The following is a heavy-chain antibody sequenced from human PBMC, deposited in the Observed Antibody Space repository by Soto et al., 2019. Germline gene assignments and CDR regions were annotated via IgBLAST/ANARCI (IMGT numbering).Heavy chain of an antibody. V-gene: IGHV3-30*18. CDR3: AKEKGSWVYGMDV. CDR2: ISYDGSNK. D-gene: IGHD6-13*01. CDR1: GFIFNSYG. Sequence: QVQLVESGGGVVQPGRSLRLSCAASGFIFNSYGMHWVRQAPGKGLEWVALISYDGSNKYYADSVKGRFTISRDNSKNTLYLQMNGLRAEDTAVYFCAKEKGSWVYGMDVWGQGTTVTVSS. J-gene: IGHJ6*02.